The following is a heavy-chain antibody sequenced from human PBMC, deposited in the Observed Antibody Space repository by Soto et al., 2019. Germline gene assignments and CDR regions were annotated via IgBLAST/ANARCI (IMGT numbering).Heavy chain of an antibody. Sequence: QVQLVQSGAEVKKPGSSVKVSCKASGGTFSSYAISWVRQAPGQGLEWMGGIIPIFGTANYAQKFQGRVTITGDESTSTAYMELSSLRSEDTAVYYCARGEYSSSSIGDYYYYYGMDVWGQGTTVTVSS. V-gene: IGHV1-69*01. D-gene: IGHD6-6*01. J-gene: IGHJ6*02. CDR1: GGTFSSYA. CDR3: ARGEYSSSSIGDYYYYYGMDV. CDR2: IIPIFGTA.